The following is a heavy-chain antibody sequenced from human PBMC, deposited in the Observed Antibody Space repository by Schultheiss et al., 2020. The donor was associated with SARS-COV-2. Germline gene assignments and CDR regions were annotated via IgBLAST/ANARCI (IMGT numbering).Heavy chain of an antibody. CDR1: GFTVSSNY. CDR2: IYSGGST. V-gene: IGHV3-66*01. Sequence: GGSLRLSCAASGFTVSSNYMSWVRQAPGKGLEWVSVIYSGGSTYYADSVKGRFTISRDNSKNTLYLQMNSLRAEDTAVYYCAKEHSHARPCKDIWGQGTMVTVSS. D-gene: IGHD6-6*01. J-gene: IGHJ3*02. CDR3: AKEHSHARPCKDI.